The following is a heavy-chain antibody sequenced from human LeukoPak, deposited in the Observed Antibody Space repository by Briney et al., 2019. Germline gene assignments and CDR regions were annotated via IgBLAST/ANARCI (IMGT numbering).Heavy chain of an antibody. Sequence: GRSLRLSCAASGFTFSSYGMHWVRQAPGKGLEWVALIWYDGTNKYYADSVKGRFTISRDNSKNTLFLQMNSLRVDDTAVYFCAREANTYYGSSLRVWGQGTLVTVSS. CDR3: AREANTYYGSSLRV. CDR1: GFTFSSYG. V-gene: IGHV3-33*01. J-gene: IGHJ4*02. D-gene: IGHD3-22*01. CDR2: IWYDGTNK.